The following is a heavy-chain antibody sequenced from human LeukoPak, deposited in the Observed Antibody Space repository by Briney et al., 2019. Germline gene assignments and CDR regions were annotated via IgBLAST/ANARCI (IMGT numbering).Heavy chain of an antibody. CDR2: INLNSGGT. J-gene: IGHJ4*02. V-gene: IGHV1-2*02. D-gene: IGHD2-2*01. CDR3: ARDRGWCSSTSCYEDNFDY. Sequence: GASVKVSCKASGYTFTGYYMHWVRQAPGQGLEWMGWINLNSGGTNYAQKFQGRVTMTRDTSISTAYMELSRLRADDTAVDYCARDRGWCSSTSCYEDNFDYWGQGTLVTVSS. CDR1: GYTFTGYY.